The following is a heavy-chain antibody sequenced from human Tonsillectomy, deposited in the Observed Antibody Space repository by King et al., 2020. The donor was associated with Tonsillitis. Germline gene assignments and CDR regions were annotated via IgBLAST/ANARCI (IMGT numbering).Heavy chain of an antibody. CDR3: TRGDDSSGYYWSFYY. J-gene: IGHJ4*02. V-gene: IGHV3-33*05. Sequence: VQLVESGGGVVQPGRSLRLSCAASGFTFSGYGMHWVRQAPGKGPEWVAVISYDGSNKYYADSLKGRFTISRDNSKNTLFLRMNSLRAEDTAVYYCTRGDDSSGYYWSFYYWGQGTLVTVSS. CDR1: GFTFSGYG. CDR2: ISYDGSNK. D-gene: IGHD3-22*01.